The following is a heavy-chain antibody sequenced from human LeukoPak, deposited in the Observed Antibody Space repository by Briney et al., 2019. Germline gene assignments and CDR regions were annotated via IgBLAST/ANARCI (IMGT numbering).Heavy chain of an antibody. D-gene: IGHD4-23*01. J-gene: IGHJ4*02. CDR1: GGTFSSYA. CDR2: IIPILGIA. CDR3: ARVRWDLHYYFDY. Sequence: ASVKVSCKASGGTFSSYAISWVRQAPGQGLEWMGRIIPILGIANYAQKFQGRVTITADKSTSTAYMELSSLRSEDTAVYYCARVRWDLHYYFDYWGQGTLVTVSS. V-gene: IGHV1-69*04.